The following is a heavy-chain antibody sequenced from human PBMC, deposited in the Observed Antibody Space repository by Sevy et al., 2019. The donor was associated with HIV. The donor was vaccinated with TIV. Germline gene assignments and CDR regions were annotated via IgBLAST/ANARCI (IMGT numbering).Heavy chain of an antibody. Sequence: GGSLRLSCAASGFTFSGSAMHWVRLASVKGLEWVGRIRSKANSYATAYAASVKGRFTISRDDSKNTAYLQMNSLKTEDTAVYYSTRRYSSGWYLFDPWGQGTLVTVSS. J-gene: IGHJ5*02. D-gene: IGHD6-19*01. CDR3: TRRYSSGWYLFDP. V-gene: IGHV3-73*01. CDR1: GFTFSGSA. CDR2: IRSKANSYAT.